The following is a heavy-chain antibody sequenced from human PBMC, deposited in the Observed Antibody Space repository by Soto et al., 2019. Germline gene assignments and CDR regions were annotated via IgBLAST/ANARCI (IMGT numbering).Heavy chain of an antibody. D-gene: IGHD6-19*01. Sequence: SETLSLTCAVYGGSFSGYYWSWIRQPPGKGLEWIGEINHSGSTNYNPSLKSRVTISVDTSKNQFSLKLSSVTAADTAVYYCARESPGIAVAGSPHAFDIWGQGTMVTVSS. V-gene: IGHV4-34*01. CDR2: INHSGST. CDR1: GGSFSGYY. J-gene: IGHJ3*02. CDR3: ARESPGIAVAGSPHAFDI.